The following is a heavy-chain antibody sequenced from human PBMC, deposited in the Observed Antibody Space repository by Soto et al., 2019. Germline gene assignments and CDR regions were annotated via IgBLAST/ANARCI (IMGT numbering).Heavy chain of an antibody. Sequence: GESLKISCQASGYDFVNYWIGWVRQQPGQGLEWMGIIYPGDSDTRYGPSFQGRITMSVDESTSTAYLQWSSLKASDTAIYYCATASDWAFDYWGQGTLVTVSS. V-gene: IGHV5-51*01. CDR2: IYPGDSDT. CDR1: GYDFVNYW. D-gene: IGHD3-9*01. CDR3: ATASDWAFDY. J-gene: IGHJ4*02.